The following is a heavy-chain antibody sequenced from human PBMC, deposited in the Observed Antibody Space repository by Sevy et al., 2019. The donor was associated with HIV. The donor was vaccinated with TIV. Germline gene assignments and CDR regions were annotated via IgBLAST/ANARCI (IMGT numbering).Heavy chain of an antibody. CDR3: VREDNNAPRTLLSFDI. J-gene: IGHJ3*02. V-gene: IGHV1-2*06. D-gene: IGHD1-20*01. Sequence: ASVKVSCKATGYMFSDYNMHWVRQAPGQGLEWMALINPNSGVTIYAQKFRGRVSLTRDTSMSTAYMELSALTSDDTAVYYRVREDNNAPRTLLSFDIWGQGTMVTVSS. CDR2: INPNSGVT. CDR1: GYMFSDYN.